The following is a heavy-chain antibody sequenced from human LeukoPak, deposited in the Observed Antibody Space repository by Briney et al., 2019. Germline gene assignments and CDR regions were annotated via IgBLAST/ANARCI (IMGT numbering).Heavy chain of an antibody. CDR2: IYSSGST. D-gene: IGHD3-22*01. Sequence: LETLSLTCTVSGDSIRSYYWSWIRQPAGKGLEWIGRIYSSGSTNYNPSLKSRVTMSVDTSKNQFSLKLRSVTAADTAVYYCARDSYNYYDSNNYYFLDSWGQGILVTVSS. CDR1: GDSIRSYY. J-gene: IGHJ4*02. V-gene: IGHV4-4*07. CDR3: ARDSYNYYDSNNYYFLDS.